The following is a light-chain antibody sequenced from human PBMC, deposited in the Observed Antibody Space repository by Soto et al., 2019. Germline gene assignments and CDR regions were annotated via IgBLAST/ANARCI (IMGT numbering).Light chain of an antibody. CDR2: AAS. CDR1: QGINSG. V-gene: IGKV1-12*01. J-gene: IGKJ2*01. Sequence: DIQMTQSPSSVSASVGDRVTITCRASQGINSGLAWYQQKPGKAPKLLIYAASSLQRGVPSRFSGSGSGTDFSLTINSLQPEDFATYYCQHTNSFPYTFGQGTKLEIK. CDR3: QHTNSFPYT.